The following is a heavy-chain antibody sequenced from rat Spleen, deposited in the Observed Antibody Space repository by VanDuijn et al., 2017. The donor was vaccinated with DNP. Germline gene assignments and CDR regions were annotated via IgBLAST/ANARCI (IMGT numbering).Heavy chain of an antibody. V-gene: IGHV1-43*01. CDR3: ARWGGPGYFDY. Sequence: QVQLRQSGAEPAKPGSSVKISCKASGYSFTNSYIGWIKQTTGQGLDFIGYNNTGREHTNHNEKFKGKATLTVDKTSSTAFMQLSSRTPDVSAVSYCARWGGPGYFDYWGQGVMVTVSS. D-gene: IGHD1-4*01. CDR2: NNTGREHT. J-gene: IGHJ2*01. CDR1: GYSFTNSY.